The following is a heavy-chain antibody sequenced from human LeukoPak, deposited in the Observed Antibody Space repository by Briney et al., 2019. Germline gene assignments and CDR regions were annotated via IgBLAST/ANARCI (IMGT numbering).Heavy chain of an antibody. V-gene: IGHV4-39*01. J-gene: IGHJ4*02. CDR3: ARHSRGYSSSWYYFDH. CDR2: MFYSGTT. D-gene: IGHD6-13*01. CDR1: GGSISSYC. Sequence: SETLSLTCTVSGGSISSYCWGWVRQPPGKGLEWIGSMFYSGTTYTNPSLKSRVTISVDTSKNQFSLNLSSVTAADTAVYHCARHSRGYSSSWYYFDHWGQGTLVTVSS.